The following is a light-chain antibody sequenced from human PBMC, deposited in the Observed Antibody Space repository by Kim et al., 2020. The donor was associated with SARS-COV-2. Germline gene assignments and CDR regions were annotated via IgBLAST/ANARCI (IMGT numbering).Light chain of an antibody. Sequence: SASVGDSVTITCRASQTISTFLNWYQQKPGNAPKLLIYASSNLQSGVPSRFSGSGSGTDFTLTINSLQPEDFATYFCQQTYSSLTFGGGTKVDIK. V-gene: IGKV1-39*01. CDR3: QQTYSSLT. J-gene: IGKJ4*01. CDR1: QTISTF. CDR2: ASS.